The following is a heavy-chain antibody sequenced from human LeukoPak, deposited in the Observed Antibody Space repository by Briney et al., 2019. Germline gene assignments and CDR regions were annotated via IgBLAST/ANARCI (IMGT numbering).Heavy chain of an antibody. V-gene: IGHV3-23*01. Sequence: PGGSLRLSYAASGFTFSSYAMSWVRQAPGKGLEWVSAISGSGGSTYYADSVKGRFTISRDNSKNTLYLQMNSLRAEDTAVFYCAKGTVTTVTHLDYWGQGTLVTVSS. D-gene: IGHD4-17*01. CDR2: ISGSGGST. J-gene: IGHJ4*02. CDR3: AKGTVTTVTHLDY. CDR1: GFTFSSYA.